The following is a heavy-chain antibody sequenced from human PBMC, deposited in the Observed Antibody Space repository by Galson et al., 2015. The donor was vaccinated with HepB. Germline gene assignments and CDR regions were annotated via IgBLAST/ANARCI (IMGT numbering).Heavy chain of an antibody. CDR3: ARGVASGKVNWFDP. CDR2: ISSSSSYI. D-gene: IGHD1-1*01. J-gene: IGHJ5*02. CDR1: GFTFSSYS. V-gene: IGHV3-21*01. Sequence: SLRLSCAASGFTFSSYSMNWVRQAPGKGLEWVSSISSSSSYIYYADSVKGRFTLSRDNAKNSLYLQMNSLRAEDTAVYYCARGVASGKVNWFDPWGQGALVTVSS.